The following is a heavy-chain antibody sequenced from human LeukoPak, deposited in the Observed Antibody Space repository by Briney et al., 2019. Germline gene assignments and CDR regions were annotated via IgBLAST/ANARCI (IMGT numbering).Heavy chain of an antibody. Sequence: PSETLSLTCTVSGGSINTYYWHWIGQPPGKGLEWIGYISYSGSTNYNPSLKSRVTTSIDKSKNQFSLKLSSVTAADTAVYYCARSGGYSGYDVDYWGQGTLVTVSS. CDR1: GGSINTYY. D-gene: IGHD5-12*01. CDR2: ISYSGST. CDR3: ARSGGYSGYDVDY. V-gene: IGHV4-59*01. J-gene: IGHJ4*02.